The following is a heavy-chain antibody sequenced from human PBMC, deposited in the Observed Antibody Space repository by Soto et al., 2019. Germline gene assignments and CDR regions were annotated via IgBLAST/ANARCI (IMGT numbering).Heavy chain of an antibody. CDR3: AKERVARSFDY. CDR1: GFTFSNYA. J-gene: IGHJ4*02. Sequence: EVQLLDSGGGLVQPGGSLRLSCEASGFTFSNYAMNWVRQAPGKGLEWVSGISGGGDNTYYADSVKGRFTISRDNSKNTVSSQMSRLRAEDTAVYYCAKERVARSFDYWGQGTLVTVSS. V-gene: IGHV3-23*01. CDR2: ISGGGDNT.